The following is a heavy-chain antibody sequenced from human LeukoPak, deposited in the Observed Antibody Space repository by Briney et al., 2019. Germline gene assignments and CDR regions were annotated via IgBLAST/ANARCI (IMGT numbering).Heavy chain of an antibody. J-gene: IGHJ5*02. CDR2: INPNSGGT. CDR3: AGYCSSTSCSIYNWFDP. CDR1: GYTFTGYY. Sequence: ASVKVSCKASGYTFTGYYMHWVRQAPGQGLEWMGWINPNSGGTNYAQKFQGRVTMTRDTSISTAYMELSRLRSDDTAVYYCAGYCSSTSCSIYNWFDPWGQGTLVTVSS. D-gene: IGHD2-2*01. V-gene: IGHV1-2*02.